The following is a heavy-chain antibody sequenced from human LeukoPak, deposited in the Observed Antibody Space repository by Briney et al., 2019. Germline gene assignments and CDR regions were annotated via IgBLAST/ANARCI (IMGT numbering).Heavy chain of an antibody. V-gene: IGHV3-7*01. D-gene: IGHD4-17*01. J-gene: IGHJ4*02. CDR1: GFTFSSYW. Sequence: GGSLRLSCAASGFTFSSYWMSWVRQAPGKGLEWVANIKQDGSEKYYVDSVKGRFTISRDNAKNSLYLQMNSLRAEDTAVYYCARVTVTTWRPIKLFDYWGQGTLVTVSS. CDR2: IKQDGSEK. CDR3: ARVTVTTWRPIKLFDY.